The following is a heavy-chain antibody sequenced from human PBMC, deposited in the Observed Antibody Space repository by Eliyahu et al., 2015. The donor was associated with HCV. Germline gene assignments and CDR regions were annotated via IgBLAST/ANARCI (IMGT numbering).Heavy chain of an antibody. CDR3: ARDPTMFDYQFYYHMDV. V-gene: IGHV3-74*01. CDR2: INNVGSAT. CDR1: XFTFSSYW. Sequence: EVQLVESGGGLVQPGGSLRLSCAASXFTFSSYWMHWVRQAPGKGLVWVSRINNVGSATSHADSVKGRFTISRDNAKNTLYLQMNSLKFEDTAVYYCARDPTMFDYQFYYHMDVWGKGTTVTVSS. J-gene: IGHJ6*03. D-gene: IGHD3-10*02.